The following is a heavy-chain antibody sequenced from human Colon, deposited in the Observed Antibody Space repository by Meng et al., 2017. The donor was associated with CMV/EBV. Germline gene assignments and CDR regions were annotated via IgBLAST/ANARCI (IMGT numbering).Heavy chain of an antibody. CDR3: AKHIRQLIKYYYYGINV. V-gene: IGHV3-30*02. Sequence: GGSLRLSCTASEFSVNSNYMTWVRQAPGKGLEWVAFIRYDGNDKYYGDSVKGRFTISRDNSKNTLYLQMNSLRPEDTAVYYCAKHIRQLIKYYYYGINVWGQGTTVTVSS. CDR1: EFSVNSNY. J-gene: IGHJ6*02. D-gene: IGHD6-6*01. CDR2: IRYDGNDK.